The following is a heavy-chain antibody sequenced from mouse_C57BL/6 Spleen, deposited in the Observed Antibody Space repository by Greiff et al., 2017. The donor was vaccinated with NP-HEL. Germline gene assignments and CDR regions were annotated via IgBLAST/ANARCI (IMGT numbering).Heavy chain of an antibody. CDR1: GYTFTSYW. D-gene: IGHD1-1*01. Sequence: VQLQQSGTELVKPGASVKLSCKASGYTFTSYWMHWVKQRPGQGLEWIGNINPSNGGTNYNETFKSKATLTVDKSSSTAYMQLSSLTSEDSAVYYCARDYYGSHPYYLDYWGQGTTLTVSS. J-gene: IGHJ2*01. CDR2: INPSNGGT. V-gene: IGHV1-53*01. CDR3: ARDYYGSHPYYLDY.